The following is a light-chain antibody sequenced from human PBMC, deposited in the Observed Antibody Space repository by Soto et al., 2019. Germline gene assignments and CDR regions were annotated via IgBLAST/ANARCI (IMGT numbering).Light chain of an antibody. V-gene: IGKV3-20*01. J-gene: IGKJ4*01. Sequence: EIVLTQSPGTLSLSPGERATLSCRASQSVSSSYLAWYQHKRGQAPRLLIYGASSRATGLPDRFSGSGSGKDFTLTISRLEPEDFAVYYCQQYGSSTLTFGGGTKVEIK. CDR1: QSVSSSY. CDR2: GAS. CDR3: QQYGSSTLT.